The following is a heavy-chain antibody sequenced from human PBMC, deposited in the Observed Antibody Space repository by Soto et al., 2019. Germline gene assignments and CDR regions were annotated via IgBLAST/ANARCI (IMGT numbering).Heavy chain of an antibody. Sequence: SETLSLTCTVSGGAISSNYWTWIRQPPGKGLEWIGYVYNSGSTNYNPSHKSRVTISEDTSKSQFSLKVNFMTAADTAVYYCARYRREAVAGYTLDNWGQGILVTVSS. CDR1: GGAISSNY. CDR2: VYNSGST. CDR3: ARYRREAVAGYTLDN. J-gene: IGHJ4*02. D-gene: IGHD6-13*01. V-gene: IGHV4-59*01.